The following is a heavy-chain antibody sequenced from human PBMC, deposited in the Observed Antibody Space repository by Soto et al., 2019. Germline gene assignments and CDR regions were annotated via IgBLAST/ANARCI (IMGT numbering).Heavy chain of an antibody. CDR2: ISWNSGSI. J-gene: IGHJ6*02. CDR1: GFTFDDYA. Sequence: GGSLRLSCAASGFTFDDYAMHWVRQAPGKGLEWVSGISWNSGSIGYADSVKGRFTISRDNAKNSLYLQMNSLRAEDTALYYCAKAMGYCISTSCYAGIPYPGMDVWGQGT. D-gene: IGHD2-2*01. CDR3: AKAMGYCISTSCYAGIPYPGMDV. V-gene: IGHV3-9*01.